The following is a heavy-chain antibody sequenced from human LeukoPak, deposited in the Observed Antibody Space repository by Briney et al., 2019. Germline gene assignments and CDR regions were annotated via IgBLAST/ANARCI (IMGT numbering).Heavy chain of an antibody. CDR1: GFTVGSNY. J-gene: IGHJ4*02. CDR3: ARGGTFPIFDY. D-gene: IGHD2-15*01. CDR2: IYCGGST. Sequence: GGSRRLACAASGFTVGSNYMSWVRQAPGKGLEWVSVIYCGGSTYYADSVKGRFTISRANSKNTLYLQMNSLRAEDTAVYYCARGGTFPIFDYWGQGTLVTVSS. V-gene: IGHV3-53*01.